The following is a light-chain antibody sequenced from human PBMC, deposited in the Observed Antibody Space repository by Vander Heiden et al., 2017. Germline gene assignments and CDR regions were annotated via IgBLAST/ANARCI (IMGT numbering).Light chain of an antibody. CDR1: QSVSRNS. CDR3: QQDASSKT. V-gene: IGKV3-20*01. Sequence: EIVLTHSPGTLSLSPGERVTLSCRASQSVSRNSLAWYQQKPGQAPRLLIYGASSRATGLPDRFSGSGSGTDFTLTISRLEHEDFAVYYWQQDASSKTFGQGTKLEIK. J-gene: IGKJ2*01. CDR2: GAS.